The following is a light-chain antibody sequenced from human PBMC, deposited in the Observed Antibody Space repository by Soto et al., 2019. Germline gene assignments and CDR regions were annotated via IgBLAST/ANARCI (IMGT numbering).Light chain of an antibody. CDR2: DVS. CDR3: CSYAGSYTYV. V-gene: IGLV2-11*01. CDR1: SSDVGTYNY. J-gene: IGLJ1*01. Sequence: QSALTQPRSVSGSPGQSVTISCTGTSSDVGTYNYVSWYQQCPGKAPKRMIYDVSKRSLGVPDRFSGSKSGNTASLTISGLQAEDEADYYCCSYAGSYTYVFGTGTKVTVL.